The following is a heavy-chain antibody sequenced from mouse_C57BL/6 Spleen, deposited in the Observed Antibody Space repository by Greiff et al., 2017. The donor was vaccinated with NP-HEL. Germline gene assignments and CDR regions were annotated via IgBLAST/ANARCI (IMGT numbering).Heavy chain of an antibody. CDR1: GYAFSSYW. Sequence: VQLQQSGAELVKPGASVKISCKASGYAFSSYWMNWVKQRPGKGLEWIGQIYPGDGDTNYNGKFKGKATLTADKSSSTAYMQLSSLTSEDSAVYFCARSVWLRRDWYFDVWGTGTTVTVSS. D-gene: IGHD2-2*01. J-gene: IGHJ1*03. CDR3: ARSVWLRRDWYFDV. CDR2: IYPGDGDT. V-gene: IGHV1-80*01.